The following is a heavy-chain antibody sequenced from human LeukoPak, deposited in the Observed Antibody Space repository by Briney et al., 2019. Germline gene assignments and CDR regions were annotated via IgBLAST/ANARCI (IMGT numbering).Heavy chain of an antibody. V-gene: IGHV4-61*02. J-gene: IGHJ4*02. CDR1: GGSINSGSYY. Sequence: SETLSLTCTVSGGSINSGSYYWSWIRQPAGKGLEWIGRTYTSGSTNYNPSLKSRVTISVDTSKNHFSLKLSSVTAADTAVYYCATNYYYDSSGYSPFDYWGQGTLVTVSS. CDR3: ATNYYYDSSGYSPFDY. D-gene: IGHD3-22*01. CDR2: TYTSGST.